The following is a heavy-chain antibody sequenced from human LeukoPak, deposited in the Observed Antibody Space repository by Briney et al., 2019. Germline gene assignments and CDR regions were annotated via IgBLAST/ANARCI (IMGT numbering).Heavy chain of an antibody. CDR3: ARAPFSTVTTSPNFDY. V-gene: IGHV3-30-3*01. CDR2: ISYDGSNK. J-gene: IGHJ4*02. CDR1: GFTFSSYA. D-gene: IGHD4-17*01. Sequence: GRSLRLSCAASGFTFSSYAMHWVRQAPGKGLEWVAVISYDGSNKYYADSAKGRFTISRDNSKNTLYLQMNSLRAEDTAVYYCARAPFSTVTTSPNFDYWGQGTLVTVSS.